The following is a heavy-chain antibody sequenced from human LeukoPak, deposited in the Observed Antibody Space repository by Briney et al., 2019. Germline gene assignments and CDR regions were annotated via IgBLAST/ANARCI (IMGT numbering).Heavy chain of an antibody. J-gene: IGHJ4*02. CDR1: DDSLSRYY. CDR3: ARGGDCPDY. D-gene: IGHD2-21*02. CDR2: LDTSGNT. Sequence: SETLSLTCTVSDDSLSRYYWSWVRQPAGKGLEWIGRLDTSGNTHYNPSLKSRVTMSVDASRNQFSLRLTSVTAADTAVYYCARGGDCPDYWAQGTLVIVSS. V-gene: IGHV4-4*07.